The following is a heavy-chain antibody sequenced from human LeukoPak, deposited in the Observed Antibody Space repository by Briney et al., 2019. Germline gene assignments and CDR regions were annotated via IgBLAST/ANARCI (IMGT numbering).Heavy chain of an antibody. CDR1: GFTFSSYG. J-gene: IGHJ4*02. CDR3: ARDNRGATSLDY. CDR2: IRYDGSNK. Sequence: PGGSLRLSCAASGFTFSSYGMHWVRQAPGKGLEWVAFIRYDGSNKYYEDSVKGRFTISRDNSKNTLYLQMNSLRAEDTAVYYCARDNRGATSLDYWGQGTLVTVSS. D-gene: IGHD7-27*01. V-gene: IGHV3-30*02.